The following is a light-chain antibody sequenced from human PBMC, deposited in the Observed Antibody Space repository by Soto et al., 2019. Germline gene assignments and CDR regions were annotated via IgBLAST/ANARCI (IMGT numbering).Light chain of an antibody. CDR2: EVT. Sequence: QSVLTQPASVSGSPGQSITISCAGTSADIGGYNYVSWYQQHPGKAPKLIIYEVTNRPSGVSNRFSGSKSGSTASLTISGLQAEDEADYYCTSYANSILWVFGGGTKLTVL. CDR3: TSYANSILWV. CDR1: SADIGGYNY. J-gene: IGLJ3*02. V-gene: IGLV2-14*01.